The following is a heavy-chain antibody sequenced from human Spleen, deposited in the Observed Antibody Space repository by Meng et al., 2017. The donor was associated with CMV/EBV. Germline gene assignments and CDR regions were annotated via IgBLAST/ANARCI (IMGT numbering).Heavy chain of an antibody. Sequence: KACGGTFSSYAISWGRQAPGQGLEWMGGIIPNFGKATYENRFPGRVTITTDESTSTAYMELSSLRSEDTGVYYCARGGGGLHNWFDPWGQGTLVTVSS. CDR1: GGTFSSYA. J-gene: IGHJ5*02. CDR3: ARGGGGLHNWFDP. D-gene: IGHD2-15*01. V-gene: IGHV1-69*05. CDR2: IIPNFGKA.